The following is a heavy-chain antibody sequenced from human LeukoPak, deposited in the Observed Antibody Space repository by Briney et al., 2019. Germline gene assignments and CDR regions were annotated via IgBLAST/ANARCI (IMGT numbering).Heavy chain of an antibody. J-gene: IGHJ4*02. V-gene: IGHV3-7*01. CDR3: ARARYCSSGNCYKDY. Sequence: GGSLRLSCAASGFTFGTYWMSWVRQAPGKGLEWVANINGDGSKKYFAGSVKGRFTISRDNARNSLFLQMHSLRAEDTAVYYCARARYCSSGNCYKDYWGQGSLVTVSS. CDR2: INGDGSKK. D-gene: IGHD2-15*01. CDR1: GFTFGTYW.